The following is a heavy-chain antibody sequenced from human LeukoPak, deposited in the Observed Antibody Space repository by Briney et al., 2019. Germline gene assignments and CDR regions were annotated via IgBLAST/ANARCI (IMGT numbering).Heavy chain of an antibody. CDR1: GVSIRGDTYY. J-gene: IGHJ6*03. CDR2: YHIGNT. D-gene: IGHD6-19*01. CDR3: ARLSDSTGLYFYYYMDV. V-gene: IGHV4-39*01. Sequence: SETLSLTCTVSGVSIRGDTYYWGWIRQPPGKGLEWIGNYHIGNTYYNPSLKSRVIISEDTSKNQFSLRVNSVTAADTAVYYCARLSDSTGLYFYYYMDVWGEGTTVTVSS.